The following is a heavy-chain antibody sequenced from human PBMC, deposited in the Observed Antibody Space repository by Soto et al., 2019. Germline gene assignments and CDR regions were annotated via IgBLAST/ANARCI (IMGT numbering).Heavy chain of an antibody. Sequence: ASVKVSCKASGYTFTSYGISWVRQAPGQGLEWMGWISAYNGNTNYAQKLQGRVTMTTDTSTSTAYMELRSLRSDDTAVYYCAREENYYDSSGYCDYWGQGTLVTVSS. CDR2: ISAYNGNT. CDR1: GYTFTSYG. J-gene: IGHJ4*02. D-gene: IGHD3-22*01. V-gene: IGHV1-18*04. CDR3: AREENYYDSSGYCDY.